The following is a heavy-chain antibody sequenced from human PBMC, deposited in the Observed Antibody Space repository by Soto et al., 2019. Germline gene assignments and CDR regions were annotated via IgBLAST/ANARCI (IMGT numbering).Heavy chain of an antibody. Sequence: QGQLVDSGGGVVQPGTSLRLSCAASGFTFNNYGMHWVRQAPGTGLEWVAAISSDGRDKYYADSVKGRLTISRDNSKNTLYLQMHSLRAEDTAVYYCAKDQGIAASHGIDWGQGTMVPVSS. CDR1: GFTFNNYG. D-gene: IGHD6-13*01. V-gene: IGHV3-30*18. CDR2: ISSDGRDK. J-gene: IGHJ3*01. CDR3: AKDQGIAASHGID.